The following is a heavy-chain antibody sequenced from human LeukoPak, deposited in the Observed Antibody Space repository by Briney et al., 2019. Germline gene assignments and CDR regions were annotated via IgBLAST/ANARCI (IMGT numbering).Heavy chain of an antibody. CDR1: GFTFSSYS. J-gene: IGHJ6*02. CDR2: ISSSSSTI. V-gene: IGHV3-48*04. D-gene: IGHD1-1*01. CDR3: AREVRYNYGPCYGMDV. Sequence: GGSLRLSCAASGFTFSSYSMNWVRQAPGKGLEWVSYISSSSSTIYYADSVKGRFTISRDNAKNSLYLQMNSLRAEDTAVYYCAREVRYNYGPCYGMDVWGQGTTVTVS.